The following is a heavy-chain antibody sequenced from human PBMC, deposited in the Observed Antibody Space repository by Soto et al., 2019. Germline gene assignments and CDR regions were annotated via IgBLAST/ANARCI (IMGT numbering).Heavy chain of an antibody. CDR3: ASIPSYYDFWSGYNGHNWFDP. J-gene: IGHJ5*02. CDR2: IIPIFGTA. CDR1: GGTFSSYA. Sequence: SVKVSCKASGGTFSSYAISWVRQAPGQGLEWMGGIIPIFGTANYAQKFQGRVTITADESTSTAYMELSSLRSEDTAVYYCASIPSYYDFWSGYNGHNWFDPWGQGTLVTVSS. D-gene: IGHD3-3*01. V-gene: IGHV1-69*13.